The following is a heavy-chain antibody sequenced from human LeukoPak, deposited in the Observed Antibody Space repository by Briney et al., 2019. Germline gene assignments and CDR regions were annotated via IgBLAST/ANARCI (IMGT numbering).Heavy chain of an antibody. D-gene: IGHD6-13*01. CDR1: GFTFSSYW. Sequence: GGSLRLSCAASGFTFSSYWMHWVRQDPGKGLVWVSRIKSDGSITSYADSVKGRFTISRDNSKNTLYLQMNSLRAEDTAVYYCATEYTSSWYDLDYWGQGTLVTVSS. J-gene: IGHJ4*02. CDR2: IKSDGSIT. V-gene: IGHV3-74*01. CDR3: ATEYTSSWYDLDY.